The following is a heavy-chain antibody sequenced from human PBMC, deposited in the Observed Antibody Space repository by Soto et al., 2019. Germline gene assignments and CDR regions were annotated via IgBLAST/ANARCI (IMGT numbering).Heavy chain of an antibody. Sequence: SETLSLTCTVSGGSVSSGSYYWSWIRQPPGKGLEWIGYIYYSGSTNYNPSLKSRVTISVDTSKNQFSLKLSSVTAADTAVYYCARVSMDYGDSYYFDYWGQGTLVTVSS. D-gene: IGHD4-17*01. CDR3: ARVSMDYGDSYYFDY. V-gene: IGHV4-61*01. CDR2: IYYSGST. CDR1: GGSVSSGSYY. J-gene: IGHJ4*02.